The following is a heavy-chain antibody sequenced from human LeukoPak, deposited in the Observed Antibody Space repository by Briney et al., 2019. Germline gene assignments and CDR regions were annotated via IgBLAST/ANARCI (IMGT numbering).Heavy chain of an antibody. V-gene: IGHV3-23*01. CDR2: ISDSGGST. Sequence: PGGSLRVYCAASGFTFSSYSMNWVRQAPGKGLEWVSVISDSGGSTYYADSVKGRFTISRDNSRNTLYLQMNSLRAEDTAVYYCAKDEVYNWTDGLAYFDYWGQGTLVTVSS. CDR3: AKDEVYNWTDGLAYFDY. J-gene: IGHJ4*02. CDR1: GFTFSSYS. D-gene: IGHD1-20*01.